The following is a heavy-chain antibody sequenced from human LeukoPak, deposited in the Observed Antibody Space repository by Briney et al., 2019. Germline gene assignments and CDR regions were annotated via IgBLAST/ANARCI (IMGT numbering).Heavy chain of an antibody. D-gene: IGHD2-15*01. V-gene: IGHV3-23*01. CDR1: GFTFSSYA. Sequence: GGSLRLSCAASGFTFSSYAMSWVRQAPGKGLEWVSAISGSGGSTYYADSVKGRFTISRDNSKNTLYLQMNSLRAEDTAVYYCAKSCSGGSCYYYYGMDVWGQGTTVTVS. CDR2: ISGSGGST. J-gene: IGHJ6*02. CDR3: AKSCSGGSCYYYYGMDV.